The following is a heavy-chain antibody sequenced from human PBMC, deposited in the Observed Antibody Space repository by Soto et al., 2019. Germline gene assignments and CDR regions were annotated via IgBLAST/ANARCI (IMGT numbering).Heavy chain of an antibody. V-gene: IGHV6-1*01. Sequence: SQTLSLTCVISGDSVSNNGAAWNWIRQSPSRGLEWLGRTYYRSKWFNDYAVSVKSRITISPDTSKNQFSLQLNSVTPDDTAIYYCAGDPPAMLHDFDCWGQGTLVTVSS. J-gene: IGHJ4*02. CDR3: AGDPPAMLHDFDC. CDR2: TYYRSKWFN. CDR1: GDSVSNNGAA. D-gene: IGHD2-15*01.